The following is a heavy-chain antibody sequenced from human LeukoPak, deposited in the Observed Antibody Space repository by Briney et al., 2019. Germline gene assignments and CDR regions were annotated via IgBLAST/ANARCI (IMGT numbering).Heavy chain of an antibody. CDR2: ISGSADIT. Sequence: GGSLRLSCAASGFIFSSYAMSWVRQAPGKGLEWVSGISGSADITDYADSVKGRFTISRDNSKNTLYLQMNSLRDEDTAVYYCAKGKAYDNLDWFDPWGQGTLVTVSS. J-gene: IGHJ5*02. D-gene: IGHD3-9*01. CDR1: GFIFSSYA. V-gene: IGHV3-23*01. CDR3: AKGKAYDNLDWFDP.